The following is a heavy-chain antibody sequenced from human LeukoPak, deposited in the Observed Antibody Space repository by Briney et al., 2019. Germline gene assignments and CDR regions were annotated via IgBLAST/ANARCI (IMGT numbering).Heavy chain of an antibody. CDR3: ARGRPLVYFDY. V-gene: IGHV4-4*07. D-gene: IGHD6-6*01. J-gene: IGHJ4*02. Sequence: SETLSLTCTVSGGPISSYYWSWIRQPAGKGLEWIGRIYTSGSTNYNPSLKSRVTMSVDTSKNQFSLKLNSVTAADTAFYYCARGRPLVYFDYWGQGALVTVSS. CDR2: IYTSGST. CDR1: GGPISSYY.